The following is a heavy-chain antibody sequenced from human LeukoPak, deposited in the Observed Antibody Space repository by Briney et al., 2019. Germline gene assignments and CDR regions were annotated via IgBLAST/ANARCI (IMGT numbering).Heavy chain of an antibody. Sequence: ASVNVSCQASGCAFTGYYMHWVRQAPGQGLECMGRINPNSGGTNYAQKFQGWVTLTRDTSISTAYMELSRLRSDDTAVYYCARVVGAGFQHWGQGTLVTVSS. CDR2: INPNSGGT. D-gene: IGHD1-26*01. J-gene: IGHJ1*01. CDR1: GCAFTGYY. CDR3: ARVVGAGFQH. V-gene: IGHV1-2*04.